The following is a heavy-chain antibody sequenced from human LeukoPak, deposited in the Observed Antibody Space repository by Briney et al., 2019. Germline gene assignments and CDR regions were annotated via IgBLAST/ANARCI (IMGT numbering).Heavy chain of an antibody. CDR1: GFTFSSYA. D-gene: IGHD3-10*01. V-gene: IGHV3-23*01. CDR2: ISGSGGST. Sequence: PGGSLRLSCAASGFTFSSYAMSWVRQAPGKGLEWASSISGSGGSTYYAASVKGRFTISRDNSKNTLYLQMNSLRAEDTALYYCAKTGSVRGGYWGQGTLVTVSS. J-gene: IGHJ4*02. CDR3: AKTGSVRGGY.